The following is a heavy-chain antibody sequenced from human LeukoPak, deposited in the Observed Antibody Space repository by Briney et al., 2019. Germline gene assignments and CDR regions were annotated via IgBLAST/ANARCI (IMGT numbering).Heavy chain of an antibody. J-gene: IGHJ3*02. CDR3: AKDRAFLLAGTHAFDI. V-gene: IGHV3-23*01. Sequence: GGSLRLSCAASGFTFSSYAMSWVSQAPGKGLEGVYAISGSGGSTYYADSVKGRFTISRDNSKNTLYLQMNSLRAEDTAVYYCAKDRAFLLAGTHAFDIWGQGTMVTVSS. D-gene: IGHD6-19*01. CDR1: GFTFSSYA. CDR2: ISGSGGST.